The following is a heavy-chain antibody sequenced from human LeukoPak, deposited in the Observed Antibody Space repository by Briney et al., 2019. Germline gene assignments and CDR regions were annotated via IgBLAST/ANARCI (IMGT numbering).Heavy chain of an antibody. CDR3: ARSQVFYYDSSGLIGY. V-gene: IGHV3-7*03. J-gene: IGHJ4*02. CDR2: INPDGSDK. Sequence: GGSLRLSCAASGFSISNYWMSWVRQAPGKGLEWVANINPDGSDKKHLDSVEGRFTISRDNAKNSLYLQMNSLRAEDTAVYYCARSQVFYYDSSGLIGYWGQGTLVTVSS. D-gene: IGHD3-22*01. CDR1: GFSISNYW.